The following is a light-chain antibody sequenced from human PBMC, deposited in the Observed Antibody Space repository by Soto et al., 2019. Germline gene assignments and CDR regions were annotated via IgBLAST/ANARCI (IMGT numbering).Light chain of an antibody. CDR2: NDV. CDR3: ATWDDRLKGRV. V-gene: IGLV1-44*01. Sequence: QSVLTQPPSASGTPGQRVTISCSGSRSNIGSNTVDWYQQLPGTAPKLLIYNDVHRPSGVPDRFSGSKSGASVSLAISGLQSEDAAVYYSATWDDRLKGRVFGGGTKLTVL. J-gene: IGLJ3*02. CDR1: RSNIGSNT.